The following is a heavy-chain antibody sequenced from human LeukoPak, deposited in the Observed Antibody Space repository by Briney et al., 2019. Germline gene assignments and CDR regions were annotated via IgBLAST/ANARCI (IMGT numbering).Heavy chain of an antibody. CDR2: IRPDGSGS. CDR3: TRGRSGANPNALDI. Sequence: PGGSLRLSCAASGFTVRSNYMSWVRQAPGKGLVWVSRIRPDGSGSNYADSVKGRFTISRDNPKNTLYLQMNGLRAEDTAIYYCTRGRSGANPNALDIWGQGTMVTVSS. J-gene: IGHJ3*02. CDR1: GFTVRSNY. D-gene: IGHD3-10*01. V-gene: IGHV3-74*01.